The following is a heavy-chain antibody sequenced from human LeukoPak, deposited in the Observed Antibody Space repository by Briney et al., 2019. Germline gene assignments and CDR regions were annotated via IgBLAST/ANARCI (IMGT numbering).Heavy chain of an antibody. CDR3: ASGQWLVSNFDY. J-gene: IGHJ4*02. CDR2: IYTSGST. V-gene: IGHV4-4*07. CDR1: GGSISSYY. Sequence: ASETLSLTCTVSGGSISSYYWSWIRQPAGKGLEWIGRIYTSGSTNYNPSLKSRVTMSVDTSKNQFSLKLSSVTAADTAVYYCASGQWLVSNFDYWGQGTLVTVSS. D-gene: IGHD6-19*01.